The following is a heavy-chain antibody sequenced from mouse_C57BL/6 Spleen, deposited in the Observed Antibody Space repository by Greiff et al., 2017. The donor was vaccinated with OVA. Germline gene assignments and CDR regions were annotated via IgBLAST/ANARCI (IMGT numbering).Heavy chain of an antibody. CDR3: ARQLRPRYFDV. Sequence: QVQLQQPGAELVKPGASVKLSCKASGYTFTSYWMQWVKQRPGQGLEWIGEIDPSDSYTNYNQKFKGKATWTVDTSSSTAYMQLSSLTSEDSAVYYCARQLRPRYFDVWGTGTTVTVSS. D-gene: IGHD3-2*02. J-gene: IGHJ1*03. CDR2: IDPSDSYT. V-gene: IGHV1-50*01. CDR1: GYTFTSYW.